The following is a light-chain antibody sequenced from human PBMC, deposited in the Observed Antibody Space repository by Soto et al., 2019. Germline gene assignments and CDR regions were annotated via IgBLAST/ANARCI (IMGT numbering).Light chain of an antibody. J-gene: IGLJ1*01. CDR2: EVS. V-gene: IGLV2-14*01. Sequence: QSALTQPASVSGSHGQSITISCTGTSSDIGAYNYVSWYQQHPGKAPKLLISEVSHRPSGVSNRFSGSKSGNTASLTISGLLAEDEADYYCSSYTTSRSYVFGTATNVTVL. CDR1: SSDIGAYNY. CDR3: SSYTTSRSYV.